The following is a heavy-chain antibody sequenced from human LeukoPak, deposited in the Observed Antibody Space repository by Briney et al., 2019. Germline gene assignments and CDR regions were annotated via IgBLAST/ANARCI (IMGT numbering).Heavy chain of an antibody. V-gene: IGHV4-59*01. CDR2: LYNSGST. Sequence: SETLSLTCTVSGGSISNYYWIWMRQPPGKGLEWIGSLYNSGSTNYNPSLKSRLTISVDMSKNQVSLQLSSVTAADTAVYYCARGVISPLDAFDIWGQGTTVTVSS. CDR3: ARGVISPLDAFDI. D-gene: IGHD3-10*01. J-gene: IGHJ3*02. CDR1: GGSISNYY.